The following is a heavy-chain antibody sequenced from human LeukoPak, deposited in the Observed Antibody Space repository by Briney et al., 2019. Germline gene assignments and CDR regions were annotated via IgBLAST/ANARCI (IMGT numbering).Heavy chain of an antibody. V-gene: IGHV3-23*01. J-gene: IGHJ3*02. D-gene: IGHD3-9*01. CDR2: ISGSGGST. CDR3: AKVPPTYYHILTGPTPFAT. CDR1: GFTFSSYA. Sequence: PGGSLRLSCAASGFTFSSYAMSWVRPAPGKGVEWGSAISGSGGSTYYAASVKGRFTISRDNSKNTLYLQMNSLRAEDTAVYYCAKVPPTYYHILTGPTPFATGAPGTMVPVSP.